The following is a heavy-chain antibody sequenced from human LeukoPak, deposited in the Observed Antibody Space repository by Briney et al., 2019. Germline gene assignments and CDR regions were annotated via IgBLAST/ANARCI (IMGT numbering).Heavy chain of an antibody. Sequence: PVGSLRLSCAASGFTFSSYAMSWVRQAPGKGLEWVSAISGSGGSTHYADSVKGRFTISRDNSKNTLYLQMNSLRAEDTAVYYCAKGVGYDILTGRPHAFDIWGQGTMVTVSS. J-gene: IGHJ3*02. CDR2: ISGSGGST. D-gene: IGHD3-9*01. CDR3: AKGVGYDILTGRPHAFDI. CDR1: GFTFSSYA. V-gene: IGHV3-23*01.